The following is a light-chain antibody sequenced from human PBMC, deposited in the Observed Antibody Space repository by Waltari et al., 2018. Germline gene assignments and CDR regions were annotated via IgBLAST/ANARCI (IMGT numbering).Light chain of an antibody. V-gene: IGLV4-69*01. Sequence: QLVLTQSPSASASLGASVKLTCTLSSGHSSYGIAWHQQQPEKGPRFLKKLNSDGSHPKGDGSPDRFSGSSAGAGRYLTISSLQSEDEADYYCQTWGTVIFGGWTKVTVL. CDR2: LNSDGSH. CDR3: QTWGTVI. CDR1: SGHSSYG. J-gene: IGLJ2*01.